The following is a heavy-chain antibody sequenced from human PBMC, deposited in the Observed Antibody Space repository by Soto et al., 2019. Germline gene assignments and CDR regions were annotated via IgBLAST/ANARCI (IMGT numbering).Heavy chain of an antibody. CDR2: ISGSGGST. Sequence: EVQLLESGGGLVQPGGSLRLSCAASGFTFSSYAMRWVRQAPGQGLEWVSAISGSGGSTYYADSVKGRFTISRDNSKNTLYLQMNSLRAEDTAVYYCAKIPHSSSWYLDAFDIWGQGTMVTVSS. V-gene: IGHV3-23*01. D-gene: IGHD6-13*01. CDR3: AKIPHSSSWYLDAFDI. J-gene: IGHJ3*02. CDR1: GFTFSSYA.